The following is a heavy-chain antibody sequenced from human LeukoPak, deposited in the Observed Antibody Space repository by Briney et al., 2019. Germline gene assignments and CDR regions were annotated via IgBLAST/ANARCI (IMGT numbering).Heavy chain of an antibody. CDR2: INPSGGST. Sequence: ASVKVSCKASGYTFTSNYMHWVLQAPGQGLEWMGIINPSGGSTSYAQKFQGRVTMTRDTSTSTVYMELSSLRSEDTAVYYCARESIAAAGPFDYWGQGTLVTVSS. D-gene: IGHD6-13*01. J-gene: IGHJ4*02. CDR3: ARESIAAAGPFDY. V-gene: IGHV1-46*01. CDR1: GYTFTSNY.